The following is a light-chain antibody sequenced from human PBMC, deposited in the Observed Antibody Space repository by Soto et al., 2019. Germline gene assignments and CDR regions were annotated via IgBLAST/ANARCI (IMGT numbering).Light chain of an antibody. J-gene: IGLJ3*02. Sequence: QSALTRPASVSGSPGQSITISCTGTSSDVGGYNYVSWYQQHPGKAPKLMIYEVSNRPSGVSNRFSGSKSGNTASLTISGPQAEDEADYYCSSYTSSSTRVFGGGTQLTVL. CDR2: EVS. V-gene: IGLV2-14*01. CDR3: SSYTSSSTRV. CDR1: SSDVGGYNY.